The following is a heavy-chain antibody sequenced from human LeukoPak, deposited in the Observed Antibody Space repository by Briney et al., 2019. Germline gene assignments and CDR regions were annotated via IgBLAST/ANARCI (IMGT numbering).Heavy chain of an antibody. CDR2: IYSGDNT. CDR1: GFTVSNNY. J-gene: IGHJ4*02. D-gene: IGHD3-16*01. CDR3: AGRRVLDASFDY. V-gene: IGHV3-66*02. Sequence: GGSLRLSCAASGFTVSNNYMSWVRQAPGKGLEWVSVIYSGDNTYYVESVKGRFTISRDNSKNTLFLQMNRRRAEDTAVYYCAGRRVLDASFDYWGQGTLVTVSS.